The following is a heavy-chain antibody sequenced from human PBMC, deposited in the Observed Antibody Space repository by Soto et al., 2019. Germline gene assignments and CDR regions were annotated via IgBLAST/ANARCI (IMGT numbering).Heavy chain of an antibody. CDR1: GGSFSGYY. CDR2: INHSGST. V-gene: IGHV4-34*01. Sequence: SETLSLTCAVYGGSFSGYYWSWIRQPPGKGLEWIGEINHSGSTNYNPSLKSRVTISVDTSKNQFSLKLSSVTAADTAVYYCARFNSSGYSVDYWGQGTLVTVSS. J-gene: IGHJ4*02. CDR3: ARFNSSGYSVDY. D-gene: IGHD3-22*01.